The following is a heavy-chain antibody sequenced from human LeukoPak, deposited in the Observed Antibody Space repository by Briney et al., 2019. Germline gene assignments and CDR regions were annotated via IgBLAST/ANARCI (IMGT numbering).Heavy chain of an antibody. CDR2: FSGSGGTT. CDR1: GFTFSSYA. J-gene: IGHJ6*03. D-gene: IGHD2-8*01. Sequence: SLRLSCAASGFTFSSYATNWVRQAPGGGLECVSGFSGSGGTTYYADSVKGRFPISRDNSKNTLYLQMNSLRAEDTAVYYCANGNRCTSPNCLGYYYFYMDVWGKGTTVTVSS. CDR3: ANGNRCTSPNCLGYYYFYMDV. V-gene: IGHV3-23*01.